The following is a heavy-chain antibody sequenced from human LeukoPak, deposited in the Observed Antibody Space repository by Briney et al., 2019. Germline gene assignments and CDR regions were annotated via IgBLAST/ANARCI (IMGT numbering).Heavy chain of an antibody. Sequence: GESLKISCKGYGYNFTSYWIGWVRQMPGKGLEWMGIIHPGHSDTRYSPSFQGQVTISADKSISTAYLQWSSLKASDTAMYYCAGRGPLSNHFDLWGQGTLVTVSS. CDR2: IHPGHSDT. V-gene: IGHV5-51*01. CDR3: AGRGPLSNHFDL. J-gene: IGHJ4*02. CDR1: GYNFTSYW.